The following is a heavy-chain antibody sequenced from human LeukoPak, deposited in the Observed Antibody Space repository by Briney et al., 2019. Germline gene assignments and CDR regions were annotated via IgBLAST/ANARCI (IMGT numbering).Heavy chain of an antibody. CDR3: ARLPGRFDSSGWSGYY. J-gene: IGHJ4*02. Sequence: GGSLRLSCAASGFSVSNDYMIWVRQAPGKGLEWVSIIYSGGSTYYADSVKGRFTISRDNSKNTLYLQMNSLRAEDTAVYYCARLPGRFDSSGWSGYYWGQGTLVTVSS. CDR2: IYSGGST. V-gene: IGHV3-53*01. D-gene: IGHD6-13*01. CDR1: GFSVSNDY.